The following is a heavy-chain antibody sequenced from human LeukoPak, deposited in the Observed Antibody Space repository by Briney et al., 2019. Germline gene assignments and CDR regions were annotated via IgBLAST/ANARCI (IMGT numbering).Heavy chain of an antibody. V-gene: IGHV3-23*01. CDR3: ASSLYSRGWSLNSGAIDI. Sequence: GGSLRLSCAASGFTFSSYAMSWVRQAPGKGLEWVSAISGSGGSTYYADSVKGRFTISRDNSKNTLYLQMNSLRAEDAAVYYCASSLYSRGWSLNSGAIDIWGQGTMVTVSS. J-gene: IGHJ3*02. CDR2: ISGSGGST. CDR1: GFTFSSYA. D-gene: IGHD6-19*01.